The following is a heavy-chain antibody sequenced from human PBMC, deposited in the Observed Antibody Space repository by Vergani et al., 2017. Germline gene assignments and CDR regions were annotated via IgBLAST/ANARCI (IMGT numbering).Heavy chain of an antibody. CDR2: ISGSGGST. V-gene: IGHV3-23*04. Sequence: VQLVESGGGLVQPGGSLRLSCAASGFTFSSYAMSWVRQAPGKGLEWVSAISGSGGSTYYADSVKGRFTISRDNSKNTLYLQMNSLRAEDTAVYYCAKDSAPLGYCSGGSCPTLNWGQGTLVTVSS. CDR1: GFTFSSYA. CDR3: AKDSAPLGYCSGGSCPTLN. D-gene: IGHD2-15*01. J-gene: IGHJ4*02.